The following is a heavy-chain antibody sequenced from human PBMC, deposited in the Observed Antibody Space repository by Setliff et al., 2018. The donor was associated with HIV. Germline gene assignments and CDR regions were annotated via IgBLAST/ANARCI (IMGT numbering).Heavy chain of an antibody. J-gene: IGHJ3*02. D-gene: IGHD3-22*01. CDR2: VIPMLRLA. CDR3: ARPTTEGDYYDSSGYLSGAFDI. CDR1: GGTFRTYA. V-gene: IGHV1-69*10. Sequence: SVKVSCKSSGGTFRTYAISWVRQAPGQGLEWMGGVIPMLRLANYAQKFQGRVTITADKSTNTAYMEVHSLRFDDTAVYFCARPTTEGDYYDSSGYLSGAFDIWGQGTMVTVSS.